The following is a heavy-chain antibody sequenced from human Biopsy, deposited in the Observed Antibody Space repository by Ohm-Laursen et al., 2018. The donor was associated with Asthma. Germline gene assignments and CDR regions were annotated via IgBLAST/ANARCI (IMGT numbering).Heavy chain of an antibody. CDR2: ISWNSATI. V-gene: IGHV3-9*01. D-gene: IGHD3-22*01. CDR1: GFKFDDYT. Sequence: SLRLSCAASGFKFDDYTMHWVRQAPGKGLEWVSGISWNSATIGYADSVEGRFTISRDNAKNSVFLHMDSLRSEDTAFYCCAKVRSDWVITECFDYWGQGVLVTVSS. J-gene: IGHJ4*02. CDR3: AKVRSDWVITECFDY.